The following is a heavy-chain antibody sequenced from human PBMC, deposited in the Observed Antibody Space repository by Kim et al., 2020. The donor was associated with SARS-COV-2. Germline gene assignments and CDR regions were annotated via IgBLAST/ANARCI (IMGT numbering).Heavy chain of an antibody. D-gene: IGHD2-2*01. V-gene: IGHV1-69*02. CDR3: ARGLPRRGVVVPAATLRYGMDV. J-gene: IGHJ6*02. Sequence: SVKVSCKASGGTFSSYTISWVRQAPGQGLEWMGRIIPILGIANYAQKFQGRVTITADKSTSTAYMELSSLRSEDTAVYYCARGLPRRGVVVPAATLRYGMDVWGQGTTVTVSS. CDR1: GGTFSSYT. CDR2: IIPILGIA.